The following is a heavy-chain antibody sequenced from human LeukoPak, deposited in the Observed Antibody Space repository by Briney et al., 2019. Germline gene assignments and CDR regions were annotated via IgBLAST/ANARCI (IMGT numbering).Heavy chain of an antibody. CDR2: ISAYNGNT. V-gene: IGHV1-18*01. Sequence: ASVKVSCKASGYTFTSYGISWVRQAPGQGLEWMGWISAYNGNTNYAQKLQGRVTMTTDTSTSTAYMELRSLRSDDTAVYYRAREGYCSSTSCYELAFDYWGQGTLVTVSS. CDR3: AREGYCSSTSCYELAFDY. D-gene: IGHD2-2*01. CDR1: GYTFTSYG. J-gene: IGHJ4*02.